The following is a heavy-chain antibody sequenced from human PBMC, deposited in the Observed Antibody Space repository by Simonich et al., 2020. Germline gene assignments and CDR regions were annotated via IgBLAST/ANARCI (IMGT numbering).Heavy chain of an antibody. CDR3: ARGLIGGSYYY. V-gene: IGHV4-34*01. CDR1: GGSFSGYY. Sequence: QVQLQQWGAGLLKPSETLSLTCAVYGGSFSGYYWSWIRQPPGKGLEWIGEINHSGGTNYNPSLKSRDTISVDTSKNQFSLKLSSVTAADTAVYYCARGLIGGSYYYWVQGTLVTVSS. CDR2: INHSGGT. J-gene: IGHJ4*02. D-gene: IGHD1-26*01.